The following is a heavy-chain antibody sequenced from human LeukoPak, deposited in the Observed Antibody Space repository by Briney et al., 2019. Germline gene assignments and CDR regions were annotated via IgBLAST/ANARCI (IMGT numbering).Heavy chain of an antibody. CDR2: ISGRGGST. Sequence: PGRSLLLSCAASGFTFSSYAMSWVRQAPGKGLEWVSAISGRGGSTYYADSVKGRFTISRDNSKNTLYLQMNSLRAEDTAVYYCATEAVAGNDYWGQGTLVTVSS. D-gene: IGHD6-19*01. J-gene: IGHJ4*02. CDR1: GFTFSSYA. CDR3: ATEAVAGNDY. V-gene: IGHV3-23*01.